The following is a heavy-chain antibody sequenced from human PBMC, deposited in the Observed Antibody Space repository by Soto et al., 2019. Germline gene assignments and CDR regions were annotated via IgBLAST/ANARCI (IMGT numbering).Heavy chain of an antibody. CDR1: GGSISSYY. V-gene: IGHV4-59*01. CDR3: ASLCSSTSCYDGY. Sequence: QVQLQESGPGLVKPSETLSLTCTVSGGSISSYYWSWIRQPPGKGLEWIGSIYYSGSTNYTPSLKSLDTISVDTAKNHFSLKLSSVTGWDTAVYYCASLCSSTSCYDGYWGQGTLVTVSS. J-gene: IGHJ4*02. D-gene: IGHD2-2*01. CDR2: IYYSGST.